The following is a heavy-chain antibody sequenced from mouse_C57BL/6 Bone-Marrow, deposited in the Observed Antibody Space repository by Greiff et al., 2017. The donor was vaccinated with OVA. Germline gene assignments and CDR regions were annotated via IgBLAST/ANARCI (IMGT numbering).Heavy chain of an antibody. Sequence: LVESGPELVKPGASVKISCKASGYSFTGYYMNWVKQSPEKSLEWIGEINPSTGGTTYNQKFKAKATLTVDKSSSTAYMQLKSLTSEDSAVYYCARAEDGNFLFDYWGQGTTLTVSS. J-gene: IGHJ2*01. CDR1: GYSFTGYY. D-gene: IGHD2-1*01. CDR3: ARAEDGNFLFDY. V-gene: IGHV1-42*01. CDR2: INPSTGGT.